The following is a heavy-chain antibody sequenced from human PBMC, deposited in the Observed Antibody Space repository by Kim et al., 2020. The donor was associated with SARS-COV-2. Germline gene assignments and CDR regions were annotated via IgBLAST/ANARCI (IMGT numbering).Heavy chain of an antibody. CDR2: ISNNGGVT. CDR1: GYNFGTYG. CDR3: AKDRYCTNGVCYENSFD. V-gene: IGHV3-23*01. Sequence: GGSLRLSCAASGYNFGTYGMSWVRQAPGKGLEWVSVISNNGGVTHYSDSVKGRFTISRDNSMNTVFLQMNSLTADDTAVYYCAKDRYCTNGVCYENSFD. J-gene: IGHJ4*01. D-gene: IGHD2-8*01.